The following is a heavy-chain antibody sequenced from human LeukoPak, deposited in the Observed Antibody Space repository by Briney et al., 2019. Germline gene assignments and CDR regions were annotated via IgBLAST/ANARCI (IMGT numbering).Heavy chain of an antibody. J-gene: IGHJ3*02. Sequence: SGPTLVNPTQTLTLTCTSSGFTLSTSGMCVSWIRQPPGKALEWLARIDWDDDKYYSTSLETRLTISKDTSKNQVVLTMTNMDPVDTATYYCARIRYSSGWYAFDIWGQGTMVTVSS. CDR1: GFTLSTSGMC. V-gene: IGHV2-70*11. D-gene: IGHD6-19*01. CDR2: IDWDDDK. CDR3: ARIRYSSGWYAFDI.